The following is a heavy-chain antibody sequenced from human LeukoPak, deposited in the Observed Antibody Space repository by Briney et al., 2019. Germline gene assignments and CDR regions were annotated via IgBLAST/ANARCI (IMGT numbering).Heavy chain of an antibody. CDR2: IYYSGST. J-gene: IGHJ4*02. D-gene: IGHD1-7*01. CDR1: GGSISSYY. Sequence: SETLSLTCTVSGGSISSYYWSWIRQPPGKGLEWIGYIYYSGSTNYNPSLKSRVTISVDTSKNQFSLKLSSVTAADTAVYYCARAQRRTGTRYYFDYWGQGTLVTVSS. V-gene: IGHV4-59*01. CDR3: ARAQRRTGTRYYFDY.